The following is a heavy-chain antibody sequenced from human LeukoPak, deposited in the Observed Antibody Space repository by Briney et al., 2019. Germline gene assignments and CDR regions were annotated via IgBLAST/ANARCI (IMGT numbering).Heavy chain of an antibody. Sequence: GGSLRLSCAASGFTFSSYAMHWVRQAPGKGLEWVAVISYDGSNKYYADSVKGRFTISRDNSKSTLYLQVNSLRAEDTAVYYCARDHLDRGYSYGPDYWGQGTLVTVPS. CDR1: GFTFSSYA. V-gene: IGHV3-30-3*01. D-gene: IGHD5-18*01. J-gene: IGHJ4*02. CDR2: ISYDGSNK. CDR3: ARDHLDRGYSYGPDY.